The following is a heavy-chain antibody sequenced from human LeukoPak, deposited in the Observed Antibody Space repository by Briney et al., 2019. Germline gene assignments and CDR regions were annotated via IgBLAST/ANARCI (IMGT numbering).Heavy chain of an antibody. Sequence: GGSLRLSCAASGFTFSSYAMSWVRQAPGKGLEWVSAISGSGGSTYFADSVKGRFTISRDNSKNTLYLQMNSLRAEDTAVYYCAKRGTVPAAAISYFDYWGQGTLVTVSS. CDR3: AKRGTVPAAAISYFDY. V-gene: IGHV3-23*01. CDR2: ISGSGGST. J-gene: IGHJ4*02. CDR1: GFTFSSYA. D-gene: IGHD2-2*01.